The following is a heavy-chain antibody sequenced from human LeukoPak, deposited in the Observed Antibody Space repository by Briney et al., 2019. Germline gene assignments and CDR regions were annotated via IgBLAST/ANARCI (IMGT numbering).Heavy chain of an antibody. D-gene: IGHD5-18*01. V-gene: IGHV3-23*01. Sequence: GGSLRLSCTASGFTFGDYAMSWFRQAPGKGLEWVSAISATGGTTYYADSVKGRFTISRDNSKNTLYLQMNSLRAEDTAVYYCAKGSESGYSYGYSYYYYMDVWGKGTTVTVSS. CDR3: AKGSESGYSYGYSYYYYMDV. CDR2: ISATGGTT. CDR1: GFTFGDYA. J-gene: IGHJ6*03.